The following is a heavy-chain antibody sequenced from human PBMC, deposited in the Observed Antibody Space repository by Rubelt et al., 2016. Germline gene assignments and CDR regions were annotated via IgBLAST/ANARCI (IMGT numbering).Heavy chain of an antibody. Sequence: QLQLQESGPGLVKPSETLSLTCTVSGGSISSSSYYWGWIRQPPGKGLEWIGNVHYDGTTDYTTSLKSRVTISLDTSKSQFPLNLRSVTAAYTAFYYCAKLATTGPDEYWGQGTLVTVSS. CDR2: VHYDGTT. CDR1: GGSISSSSYY. V-gene: IGHV4-39*01. CDR3: AKLATTGPDEY. J-gene: IGHJ4*02. D-gene: IGHD1-26*01.